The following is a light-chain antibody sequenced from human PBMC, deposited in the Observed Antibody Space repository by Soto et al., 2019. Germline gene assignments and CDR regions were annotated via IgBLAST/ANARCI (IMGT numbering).Light chain of an antibody. J-gene: IGLJ1*01. V-gene: IGLV2-14*01. CDR1: SSDVGGYKY. CDR3: SSYTSSGSGGYF. CDR2: EVS. Sequence: QSVLTQPASVSGSPGQSVTISCTGTSSDVGGYKYVSWYQQHPGKAPKLMIYEVSNRPSGVSNRFSGSKSGNTASLTISGLQAEDEAEYYCSSYTSSGSGGYFFGTGTKLTVL.